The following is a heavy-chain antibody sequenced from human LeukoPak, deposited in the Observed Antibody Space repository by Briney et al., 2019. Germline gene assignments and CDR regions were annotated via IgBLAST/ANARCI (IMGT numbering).Heavy chain of an antibody. D-gene: IGHD6-19*01. CDR3: ARAPIAVAGTYYYYGMDV. V-gene: IGHV3-23*01. Sequence: AGGSLRLSCAASGFTFSSYAMSWVRQAPGKGLEWVSAISGSGGSTYYADSVKGRFTISRDNSKNTLYLQMNSLRAEDTAVYYCARAPIAVAGTYYYYGMDVWGQGTTVTVSS. J-gene: IGHJ6*02. CDR2: ISGSGGST. CDR1: GFTFSSYA.